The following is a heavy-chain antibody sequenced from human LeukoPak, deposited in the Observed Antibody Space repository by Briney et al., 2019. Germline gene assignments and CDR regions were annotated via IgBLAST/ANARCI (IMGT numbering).Heavy chain of an antibody. CDR2: IDPNTGGT. CDR1: GFTFADYY. D-gene: IGHD6-6*01. J-gene: IGHJ4*02. CDR3: ARDHGYSSSSDY. Sequence: ASVKVSCKAAGFTFADYYIHWVRQAPGQGLEWMGWIDPNTGGTTYAQKFQDRVTVTRDTSINTAYMELSRLRSDDTAVYYCARDHGYSSSSDYWGQGTLVTVSS. V-gene: IGHV1-2*02.